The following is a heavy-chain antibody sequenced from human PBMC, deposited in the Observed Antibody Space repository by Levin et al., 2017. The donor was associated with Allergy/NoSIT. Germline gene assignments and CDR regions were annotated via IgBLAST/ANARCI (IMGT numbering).Heavy chain of an antibody. D-gene: IGHD2-2*01. J-gene: IGHJ4*02. CDR2: IIPAYDIR. Sequence: SVKVSCKTSGGTFATDTVSWVRQAPGRGLEWMGRIIPAYDIRNYAQKFQGRVTITADTSTNTAYMELNSLRSEDTAVYYCARGKGGCTSITCYVAFDYWGQGTLVTVSS. V-gene: IGHV1-69*02. CDR1: GGTFATDT. CDR3: ARGKGGCTSITCYVAFDY.